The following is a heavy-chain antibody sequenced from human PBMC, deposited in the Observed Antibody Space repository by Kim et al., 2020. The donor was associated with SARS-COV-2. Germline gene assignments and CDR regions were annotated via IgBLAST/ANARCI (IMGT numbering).Heavy chain of an antibody. Sequence: SETLSLTCTVSGGSISSYYWSWIRQPPGAGLEWIGYIYYSGSTNYNPSLKSRVTISVDTSKNQFSLKLSSVTAADTAVYYCARHKGGTIFGVVIIPGAFDIWGQGTMVTVSS. D-gene: IGHD3-3*01. J-gene: IGHJ3*02. V-gene: IGHV4-59*08. CDR3: ARHKGGTIFGVVIIPGAFDI. CDR2: IYYSGST. CDR1: GGSISSYY.